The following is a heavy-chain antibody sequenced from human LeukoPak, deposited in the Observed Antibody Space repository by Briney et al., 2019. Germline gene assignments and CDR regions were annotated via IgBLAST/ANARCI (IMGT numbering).Heavy chain of an antibody. Sequence: ASVKVSCKASGYTFTSYYMHWVRQAPGQGLEWMGIINPSGGSTSYAQKFQGRVTITRNTSISAAYMELSSLRSEDTAVYYCARGQQWLVGLDWFDPWGQGTLVTVSS. J-gene: IGHJ5*02. CDR1: GYTFTSYY. CDR2: INPSGGST. V-gene: IGHV1-46*01. D-gene: IGHD6-19*01. CDR3: ARGQQWLVGLDWFDP.